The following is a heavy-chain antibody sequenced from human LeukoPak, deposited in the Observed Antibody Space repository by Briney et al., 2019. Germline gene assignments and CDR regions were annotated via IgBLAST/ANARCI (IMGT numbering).Heavy chain of an antibody. CDR1: GYSFTNYD. V-gene: IGHV1-8*03. CDR2: MNLNSGNT. J-gene: IGHJ4*02. D-gene: IGHD2-8*01. CDR3: ARQDCANGVCYMGIDY. Sequence: ASVKVSCKASGYSFTNYDINWVRQATGQGLEWMGWMNLNSGNTGYAQNFRGRVTFTRDTSISTAYMELRSLRSEDTAVYFCARQDCANGVCYMGIDYWGQGTLVTVSS.